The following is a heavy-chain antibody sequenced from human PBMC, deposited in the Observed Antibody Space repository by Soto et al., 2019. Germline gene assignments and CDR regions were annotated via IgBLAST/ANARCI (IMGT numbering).Heavy chain of an antibody. V-gene: IGHV1-18*01. D-gene: IGHD6-19*01. CDR3: ARDRLIAVTGLLHY. J-gene: IGHJ4*02. CDR1: GYPFTSYG. CDR2: ISAYNGKT. Sequence: QVQLGQSGAEVKKPGASVKVSCKTSGYPFTSYGINWVRQAPGQGPEWMGWISAYNGKTSYTQKFQGRVTMTTDTSTSTAYMELRSLRSDDTAVYYCARDRLIAVTGLLHYWGQGTLVTVSS.